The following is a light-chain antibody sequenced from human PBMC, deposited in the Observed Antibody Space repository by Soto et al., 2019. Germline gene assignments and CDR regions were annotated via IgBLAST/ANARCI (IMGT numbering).Light chain of an antibody. CDR3: CSYAGSSTCVV. V-gene: IGLV2-23*02. CDR2: EVS. Sequence: QSVLTQSASVSGSPGQSITISCTGTSSDVGSYNLVSWYQQHPGKAPKLMIYEVSKRPSGVSNRFSGSKSGNTASLTISGLQAEDEADYYCCSYAGSSTCVVFGGGTQLTVL. J-gene: IGLJ2*01. CDR1: SSDVGSYNL.